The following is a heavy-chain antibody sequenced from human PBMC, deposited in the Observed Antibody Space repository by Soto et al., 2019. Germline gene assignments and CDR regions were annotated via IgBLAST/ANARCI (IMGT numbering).Heavy chain of an antibody. D-gene: IGHD6-13*01. V-gene: IGHV3-23*01. CDR2: ISGSGGRT. CDR3: AKSCSWYFCIMDV. J-gene: IGHJ6*03. CDR1: GFTFSSYA. Sequence: EVQLLESGGGLIQPGGSLRLSCAASGFTFSSYAMSWVRQAPGKGLEWVSAISGSGGRTYYADSVKGRFTISRDESKNTLYLQMNSLRAEDTALYYCAKSCSWYFCIMDVWGKGTTVTVSS.